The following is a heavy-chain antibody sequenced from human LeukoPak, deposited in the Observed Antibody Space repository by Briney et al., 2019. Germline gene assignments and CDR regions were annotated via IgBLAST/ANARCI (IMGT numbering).Heavy chain of an antibody. J-gene: IGHJ5*02. V-gene: IGHV3-23*01. CDR2: ISGSGDAT. CDR3: AKLRGLSSSSENNWFDP. Sequence: GGSLRLSCVASGFTFTSYGMSWVRQAPGERLEWVSGISGSGDATYYADSVKGRFTISRDNSKNTLYLQMNSLRAEETAVYYCAKLRGLSSSSENNWFDPWGQGTLVTVSS. CDR1: GFTFTSYG. D-gene: IGHD6-6*01.